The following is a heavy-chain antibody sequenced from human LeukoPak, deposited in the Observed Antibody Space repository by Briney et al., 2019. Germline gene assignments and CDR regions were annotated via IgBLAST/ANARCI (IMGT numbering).Heavy chain of an antibody. V-gene: IGHV1-69*04. J-gene: IGHJ4*02. CDR3: ARVDTAMVIDY. Sequence: SVKVSCKASGGTLSSYAISWVRQAPGQGLEWMGRIIPILGIANYAQKFQGRVTITADKSTSTAYMELSSLRSEDTAVYYCARVDTAMVIDYWGQGTLVTVSS. D-gene: IGHD5-18*01. CDR1: GGTLSSYA. CDR2: IIPILGIA.